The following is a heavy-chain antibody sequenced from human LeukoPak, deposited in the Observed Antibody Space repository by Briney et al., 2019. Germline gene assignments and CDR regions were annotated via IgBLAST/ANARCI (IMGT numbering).Heavy chain of an antibody. D-gene: IGHD2-2*01. J-gene: IGHJ6*02. V-gene: IGHV4-34*01. Sequence: PSETLSLTCAVYGGSFSGYYWSWIRQPPGKGLDWIGEINHSGSTNYNPSLKSRVTISVDTSKNQFSLKLSFVTAADTAVYYCARMDVVVVPAAIDHYYYGMDVWGQGTTVTVFS. CDR2: INHSGST. CDR3: ARMDVVVVPAAIDHYYYGMDV. CDR1: GGSFSGYY.